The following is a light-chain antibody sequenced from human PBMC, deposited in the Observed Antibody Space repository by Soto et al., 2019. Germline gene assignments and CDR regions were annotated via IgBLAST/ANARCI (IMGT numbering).Light chain of an antibody. V-gene: IGKV3-20*01. CDR2: GAS. CDR3: QHFGGSSLT. Sequence: EIVLTQSPGTLSLSPGERATLSCKSSQSVDINFLAWYQQKRGQPPRLLIYGASSRSTGIPDRFSGSGSGTEFTLTLTRLEPEDCAVYYCQHFGGSSLTFGGGTNIEIK. CDR1: QSVDINF. J-gene: IGKJ4*02.